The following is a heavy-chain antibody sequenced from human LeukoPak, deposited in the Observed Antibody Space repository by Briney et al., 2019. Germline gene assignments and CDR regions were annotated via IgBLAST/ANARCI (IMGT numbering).Heavy chain of an antibody. CDR1: GFIVSSNS. Sequence: GGSLRLSCAASGFIVSSNSMSWVRQAPGKGLEWVSVIYSGGYTYYADSVKGRFTISRDNSKNTLYLQMNSLRAEDTAVYYCATSNYYDSSGFHFQHWGQGTLLTVSS. J-gene: IGHJ1*01. CDR2: IYSGGYT. D-gene: IGHD3-22*01. CDR3: ATSNYYDSSGFHFQH. V-gene: IGHV3-53*01.